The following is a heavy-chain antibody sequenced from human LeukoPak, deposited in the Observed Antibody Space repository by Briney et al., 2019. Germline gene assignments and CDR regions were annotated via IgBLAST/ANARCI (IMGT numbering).Heavy chain of an antibody. V-gene: IGHV1-8*03. D-gene: IGHD2-2*01. J-gene: IGHJ4*02. CDR3: ARGRTRSSTSCLGY. Sequence: GASVKVSCKASGYTFTSYGINWVRQATGQGLEWMGWMNPNSGNTGYAQKFQGRVTITRNTSISTAYMELSSLRSEDTAVYYCARGRTRSSTSCLGYWGQGTLVTVSS. CDR1: GYTFTSYG. CDR2: MNPNSGNT.